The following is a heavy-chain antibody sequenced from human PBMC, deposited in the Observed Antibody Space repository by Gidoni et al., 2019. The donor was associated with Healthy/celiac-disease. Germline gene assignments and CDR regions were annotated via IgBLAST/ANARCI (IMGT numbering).Heavy chain of an antibody. J-gene: IGHJ4*02. CDR2: IIPILGIA. CDR1: GGTFSSYT. Sequence: QVQLVQSGAEVKKPGSSVKVSCKASGGTFSSYTISWVRQAPGQGLEWMGRIIPILGIANYAQKFQGRVTITADKSTSTAYMELSSLRSEDTAVYYCARDLPPSGYSGYVEDYWGQGTLVTVSS. D-gene: IGHD5-12*01. V-gene: IGHV1-69*08. CDR3: ARDLPPSGYSGYVEDY.